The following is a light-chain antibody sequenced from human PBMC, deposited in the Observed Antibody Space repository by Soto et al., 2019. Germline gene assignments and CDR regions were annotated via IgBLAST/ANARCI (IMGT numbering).Light chain of an antibody. CDR3: QSYDSSNRHVV. Sequence: NFMLTQPHSMSESPGKTVAISCTRSSGSIASNYVQWYQQRPGSAPTTVIYEDNQRPSGVPDRFSGSIDSSSNSASLTISGLKPEDEADYYCQSYDSSNRHVVFGGGTQLTVL. CDR2: EDN. V-gene: IGLV6-57*04. J-gene: IGLJ2*01. CDR1: SGSIASNY.